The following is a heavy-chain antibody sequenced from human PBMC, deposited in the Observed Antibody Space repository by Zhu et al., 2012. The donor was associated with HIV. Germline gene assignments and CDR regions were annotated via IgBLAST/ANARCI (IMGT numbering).Heavy chain of an antibody. V-gene: IGHV4-38-2*01. Sequence: QVQLQESGPGLVKPLETLSLTSAVSGYSINSGFYWGWIRQPPGKGLEWIGNIYHSGGAYYNPSLKSRVTISVDTSKNHFSLSLSSVTAADTAVYYCARVIRLGXRYYFDYWGQGTLVTVSS. CDR2: IYHSGGA. J-gene: IGHJ4*02. D-gene: IGHD3-16*01. CDR1: GYSINSGFY. CDR3: ARVIRLGXRYYFDY.